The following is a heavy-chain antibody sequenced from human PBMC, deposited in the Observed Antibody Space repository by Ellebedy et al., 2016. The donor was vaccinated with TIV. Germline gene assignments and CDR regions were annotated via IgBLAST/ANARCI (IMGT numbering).Heavy chain of an antibody. CDR2: INYSGST. V-gene: IGHV4-34*01. J-gene: IGHJ5*01. CDR1: GASFSGYY. D-gene: IGHD3-22*01. Sequence: SQTLSLTXXVYGASFSGYYWSWIRQFPGKGLEWIGEINYSGSTNYNPSLKSRVTMSVDTSKNQLSLILNSVTAADTAVYYCASTYDISGYYLDSWGQGTLVTASS. CDR3: ASTYDISGYYLDS.